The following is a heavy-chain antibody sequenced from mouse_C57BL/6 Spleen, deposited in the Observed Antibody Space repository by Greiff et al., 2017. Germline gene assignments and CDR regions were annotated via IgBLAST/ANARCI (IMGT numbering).Heavy chain of an antibody. D-gene: IGHD1-1*01. J-gene: IGHJ1*03. Sequence: VQLQQPGAELVKPGASVKLSCKASGYTFTSYWMHWVKQRPGQGLEWIGMIHPNSGSTNYNEKFKSKATLTVDKSSSTAYMQLSSLTSEDSAVYYCARSLHYYGSSYGYFDVWGTGTTVTVSS. CDR1: GYTFTSYW. V-gene: IGHV1-64*01. CDR3: ARSLHYYGSSYGYFDV. CDR2: IHPNSGST.